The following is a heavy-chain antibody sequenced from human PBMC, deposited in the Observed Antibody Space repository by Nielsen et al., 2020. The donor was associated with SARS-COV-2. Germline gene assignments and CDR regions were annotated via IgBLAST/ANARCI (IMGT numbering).Heavy chain of an antibody. CDR2: ISYDGSNK. D-gene: IGHD6-19*01. V-gene: IGHV3-30*03. J-gene: IGHJ4*02. CDR1: GFTFSSYG. Sequence: GESLKISCAASGFTFSSYGMHWVRQAPGKGLEWVAVISYDGSNKYYADSVKGRFTISRDNSKNTLYLQMNSLRAEDTAVYYCARVPDSSGWYSVDYWGQGTLVTVSS. CDR3: ARVPDSSGWYSVDY.